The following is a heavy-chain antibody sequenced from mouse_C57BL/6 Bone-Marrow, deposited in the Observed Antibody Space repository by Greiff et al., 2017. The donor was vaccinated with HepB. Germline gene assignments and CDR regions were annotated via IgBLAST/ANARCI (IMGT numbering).Heavy chain of an antibody. J-gene: IGHJ3*01. CDR1: GFTFSSYA. Sequence: EVQGVESGGGLVKPGGSLKLSCAASGFTFSSYAMSWVRQTPEKRLEWVATISDGGSYTYYPDNVKGRFTISRDNAKNNLYLQMSHLKSEDTAMYYCARYYGSSWAWFAFWGQGTLVTVSA. CDR2: ISDGGSYT. CDR3: ARYYGSSWAWFAF. V-gene: IGHV5-4*01. D-gene: IGHD1-1*01.